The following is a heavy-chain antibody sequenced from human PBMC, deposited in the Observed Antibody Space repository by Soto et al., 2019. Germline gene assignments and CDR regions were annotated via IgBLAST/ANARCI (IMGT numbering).Heavy chain of an antibody. V-gene: IGHV4-31*03. D-gene: IGHD1-26*01. CDR3: ARSLPGGTVFYMDI. Sequence: QLQLRESGPGLVQPAQTLSLTCTVAGGSITGGFSYWTWVRQHPGKGLEGVGHIYYSGTAYYNPSLTSRVALSVDPSQNRLSLTLSSVTAADKAIYFCARSLPGGTVFYMDIWGEGTKVPVSS. J-gene: IGHJ6*03. CDR2: IYYSGTA. CDR1: GGSITGGFSY.